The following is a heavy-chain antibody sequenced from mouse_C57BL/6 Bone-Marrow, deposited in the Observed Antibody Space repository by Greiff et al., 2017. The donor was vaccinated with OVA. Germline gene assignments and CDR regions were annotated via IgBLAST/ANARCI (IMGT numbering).Heavy chain of an antibody. CDR3: ARGDYGKGYWYFDV. V-gene: IGHV1-69*01. Sequence: QVQLQQPGAELVMPGASVKLSCKASGYTFTSYWMHWVKQRPGQGLEWIGEIDPSDSSTNYNQKFKGKSTLTVDKSSSTAYMQLSSLTSEDSAVYYCARGDYGKGYWYFDVWGTGTTVTVSS. D-gene: IGHD2-1*01. CDR2: IDPSDSST. J-gene: IGHJ1*03. CDR1: GYTFTSYW.